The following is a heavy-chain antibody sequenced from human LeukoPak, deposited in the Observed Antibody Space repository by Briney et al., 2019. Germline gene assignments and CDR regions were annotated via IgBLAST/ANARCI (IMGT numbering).Heavy chain of an antibody. V-gene: IGHV1-69*04. CDR3: ARTGRRGSSNWYAWFDP. D-gene: IGHD6-13*01. J-gene: IGHJ5*02. Sequence: SVKVSCKASGGTFSSYAISWLRQAPGQGLEWMGRIIPILGIANYAQKFQGRVTITADKSTSTAYMELSSLRSEDTAVYYCARTGRRGSSNWYAWFDPWGQGTLVTISS. CDR2: IIPILGIA. CDR1: GGTFSSYA.